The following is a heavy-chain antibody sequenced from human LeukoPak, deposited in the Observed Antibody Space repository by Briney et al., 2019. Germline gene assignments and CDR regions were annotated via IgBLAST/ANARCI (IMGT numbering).Heavy chain of an antibody. CDR1: GYTFTGYY. D-gene: IGHD5-24*01. V-gene: IGHV1-69*13. J-gene: IGHJ3*02. Sequence: SVKVSCKASGYTFTGYYMHWVRQAPGQGLEWMRGIIPIFGTANYAQKFQGRVTITADESTSTAYMELSSLRSEDTAVYYCAKVQRDGYKMEPDAFDIWGQGTMVTVSS. CDR2: IIPIFGTA. CDR3: AKVQRDGYKMEPDAFDI.